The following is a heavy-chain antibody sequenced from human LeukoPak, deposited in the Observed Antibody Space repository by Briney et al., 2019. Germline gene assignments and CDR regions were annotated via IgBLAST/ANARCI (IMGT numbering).Heavy chain of an antibody. J-gene: IGHJ4*02. CDR1: GYTFTSYG. CDR3: ASFGFTIAAAGTEFDY. Sequence: ASVKVSCKASGYTFTSYGISWVRQAPRQGLEWMGWISAYNGNTNYAQKLQGRVTMTTDTSTSTAYMELRSLRSDDTAVYYCASFGFTIAAAGTEFDYWGQGTLVTVSS. V-gene: IGHV1-18*01. CDR2: ISAYNGNT. D-gene: IGHD6-13*01.